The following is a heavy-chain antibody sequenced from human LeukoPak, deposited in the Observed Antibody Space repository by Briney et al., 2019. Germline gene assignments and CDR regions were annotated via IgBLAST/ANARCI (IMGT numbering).Heavy chain of an antibody. V-gene: IGHV3-30-3*01. Sequence: GGSLRLSCAASGFTLSNYALHWVRQAPGKGLEWVAVISYDGSNKYYADSVKGRFTISRDNSKNTLYLQMNSLRAEDTAVYYCARDQRWGSSWYDIFDYWGQGTLVTVSS. CDR1: GFTLSNYA. D-gene: IGHD6-13*01. CDR3: ARDQRWGSSWYDIFDY. J-gene: IGHJ4*02. CDR2: ISYDGSNK.